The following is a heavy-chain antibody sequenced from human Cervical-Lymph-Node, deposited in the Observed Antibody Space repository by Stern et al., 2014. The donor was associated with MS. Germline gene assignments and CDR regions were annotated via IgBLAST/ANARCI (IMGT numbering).Heavy chain of an antibody. V-gene: IGHV1-2*06. CDR1: GYTFTGYY. CDR3: ARSNYCSGGSCYYYYGMDV. J-gene: IGHJ6*02. D-gene: IGHD2-15*01. CDR2: INPNSGGP. Sequence: QVQLVQSGAEVKKPGASVKVSCKASGYTFTGYYMHWVRQAPGQGLEWMGRINPNSGGPNYAQKFQGRVTMNRDTSRSTAYMRLGRLRSDDTAVYYCARSNYCSGGSCYYYYGMDVWGQGTTVTVSS.